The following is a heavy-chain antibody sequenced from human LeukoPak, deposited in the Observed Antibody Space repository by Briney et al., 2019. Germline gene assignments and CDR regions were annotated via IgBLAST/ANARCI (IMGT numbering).Heavy chain of an antibody. J-gene: IGHJ6*03. Sequence: PGGSLRLSCAASGFTFSNYGMHWVRQAPGKGLEWVAVMWYDGSKTYYADSVKGRFTISRDNSKNTLYLQMSSLRAEDTAVYYCVRHRYYGSENYYYYYYMDVWGKGTTLTVSS. V-gene: IGHV3-33*01. D-gene: IGHD3-10*01. CDR2: MWYDGSKT. CDR3: VRHRYYGSENYYYYYYMDV. CDR1: GFTFSNYG.